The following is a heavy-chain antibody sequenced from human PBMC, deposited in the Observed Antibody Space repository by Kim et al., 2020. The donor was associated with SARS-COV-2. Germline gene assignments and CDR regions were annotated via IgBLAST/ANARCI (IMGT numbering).Heavy chain of an antibody. CDR3: ARGNRGSGRYYNVLLSGGNYYYYGMDV. Sequence: GGSLRLSCAASGFTFSSYGMHWVRQAPGKGLEWVAVISYDGSNKYYADSVKGRFTISRDNSKNTLYLQMNSLRAEDTAVYYCARGNRGSGRYYNVLLSGGNYYYYGMDVWGQGTTVTVSS. D-gene: IGHD3-10*01. CDR2: ISYDGSNK. V-gene: IGHV3-33*05. CDR1: GFTFSSYG. J-gene: IGHJ6*02.